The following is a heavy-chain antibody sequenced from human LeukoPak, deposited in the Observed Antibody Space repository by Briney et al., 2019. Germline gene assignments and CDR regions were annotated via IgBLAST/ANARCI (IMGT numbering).Heavy chain of an antibody. V-gene: IGHV1-3*01. J-gene: IGHJ4*02. CDR2: INAGNGNT. D-gene: IGHD3-10*01. Sequence: EASVKVSCKASGYTFTTYTIHWVRQAPGQRLEWMGWINAGNGNTKYSQSFQGRVTITRDTSASTAYMELSSLRSEDTAVYYCARVPTTLLWFGELPWGQGTLVTVSS. CDR3: ARVPTTLLWFGELP. CDR1: GYTFTTYT.